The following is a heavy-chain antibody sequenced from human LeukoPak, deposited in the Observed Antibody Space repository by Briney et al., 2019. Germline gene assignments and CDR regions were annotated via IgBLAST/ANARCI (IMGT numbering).Heavy chain of an antibody. V-gene: IGHV3-23*01. CDR3: AKTNGYYDL. CDR1: GFTFSSNG. J-gene: IGHJ4*02. D-gene: IGHD3-22*01. Sequence: GGSLRLSCAASGFTFSSNGMSWVRKAPGKWLVWVSSISGSGDKTYYVDSVKGRFTISRDNSKSTMYLQMNSLRAEDTAVYHCAKTNGYYDLWGQGTLVIVSS. CDR2: ISGSGDKT.